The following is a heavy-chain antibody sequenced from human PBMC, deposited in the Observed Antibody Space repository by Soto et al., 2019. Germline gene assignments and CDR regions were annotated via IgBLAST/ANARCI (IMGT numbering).Heavy chain of an antibody. Sequence: QVQLVQSGAEVKKPGSSVKVSCKASGGTFSSYTISWVRQAPGQGLEWMGRIIPILGIANYAQKFQGRVTITPDKTTSPAYMDVSSLRSEDTGVYYCARLPGIVSKDVWGQGTTVTVSS. CDR2: IIPILGIA. CDR1: GGTFSSYT. CDR3: ARLPGIVSKDV. V-gene: IGHV1-69*02. D-gene: IGHD1-26*01. J-gene: IGHJ6*02.